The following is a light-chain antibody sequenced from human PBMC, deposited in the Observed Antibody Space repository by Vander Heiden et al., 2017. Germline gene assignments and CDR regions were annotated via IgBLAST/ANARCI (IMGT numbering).Light chain of an antibody. CDR1: SGSTASNY. CDR3: QSYDSSNWV. Sequence: NFMLTQPHSVSESPGKTVTISCTGSSGSTASNYVQWYQQRPGSAPTTVIYEDNQRPSGVPDRFSGSIDSSSNSASLTISGLKTEDEADYYCQSYDSSNWVFGGGTKLT. J-gene: IGLJ3*02. V-gene: IGLV6-57*02. CDR2: EDN.